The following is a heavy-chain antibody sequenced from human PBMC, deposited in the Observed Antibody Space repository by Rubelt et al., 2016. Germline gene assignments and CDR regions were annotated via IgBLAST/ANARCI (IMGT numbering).Heavy chain of an antibody. CDR3: ARGGTGTTFPLDY. D-gene: IGHD1-7*01. CDR1: GGSISSTNNY. J-gene: IGHJ4*02. CDR2: ISYSGST. V-gene: IGHV4-39*07. Sequence: QLQLQESGPGLVKPSETLSLTCTVSGGSISSTNNYWAWIRQPPGTGLEWIGSISYSGSTYYNPSLKSRVTISMDTSKNQFTLRLSAVTAAETAVYFWARGGTGTTFPLDYWGQGTLVTVSS.